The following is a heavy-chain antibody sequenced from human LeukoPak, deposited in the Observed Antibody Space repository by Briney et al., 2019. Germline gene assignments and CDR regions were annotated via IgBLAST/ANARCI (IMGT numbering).Heavy chain of an antibody. CDR2: VSGSGSRS. J-gene: IGHJ3*02. D-gene: IGHD2-21*02. Sequence: GGSLRLSCVASGFDFSAFALSWVRHIPGKGLQWVSAVSGSGSRSFYAESVKVRFTISRDNSTKSVSLQMNSLRVDDTAIYYCAKGGAAMTGAHHGDVVTTTLDGFDIWGQGTMVTVSS. CDR1: GFDFSAFA. CDR3: AKGGAAMTGAHHGDVVTTTLDGFDI. V-gene: IGHV3-23*01.